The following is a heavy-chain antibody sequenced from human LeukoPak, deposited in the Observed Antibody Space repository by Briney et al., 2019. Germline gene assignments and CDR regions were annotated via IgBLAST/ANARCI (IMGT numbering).Heavy chain of an antibody. D-gene: IGHD3-10*01. V-gene: IGHV3-7*01. Sequence: GGALRLSCAASGFTFSSYWMSWVRQAPGKGLEWVANIKQDGSEKYYVDSVKGRFTISRDNAKNSLYLQMNSLRAEDTAVYYCARDFHGELYSFDYWGQGTLVTVSS. CDR1: GFTFSSYW. CDR2: IKQDGSEK. J-gene: IGHJ4*02. CDR3: ARDFHGELYSFDY.